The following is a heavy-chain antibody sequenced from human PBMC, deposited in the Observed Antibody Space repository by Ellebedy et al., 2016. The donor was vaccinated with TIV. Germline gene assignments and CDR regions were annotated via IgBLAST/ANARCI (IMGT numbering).Heavy chain of an antibody. V-gene: IGHV1-8*01. CDR2: MNPNSGNT. CDR3: ARGSYLYYYYYMDV. CDR1: GYTFTSYD. Sequence: ASVKVSXXASGYTFTSYDINWVRQATGQGLEWMGWMNPNSGNTGYAQKFQGRVTMTRNTSISTAYMELSSLRSEDTAVYYCARGSYLYYYYYMDVWGKGTTVTVSS. D-gene: IGHD2-2*01. J-gene: IGHJ6*03.